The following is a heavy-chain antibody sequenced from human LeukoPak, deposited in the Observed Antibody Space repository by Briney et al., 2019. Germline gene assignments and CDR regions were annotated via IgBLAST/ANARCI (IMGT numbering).Heavy chain of an antibody. V-gene: IGHV3-30*18. J-gene: IGHJ4*02. CDR1: GFTFSSYE. CDR2: ISYDGTNK. Sequence: GGSLRLSCAASGFTFSSYEMNWVRQAPGKGLEWVALISYDGTNKYYADSVRGRFTISRDNSKNTLYLQMNSLKPEDTAVYYCAKTGVAALYHFEYWGRGTLVTVSA. D-gene: IGHD6-6*01. CDR3: AKTGVAALYHFEY.